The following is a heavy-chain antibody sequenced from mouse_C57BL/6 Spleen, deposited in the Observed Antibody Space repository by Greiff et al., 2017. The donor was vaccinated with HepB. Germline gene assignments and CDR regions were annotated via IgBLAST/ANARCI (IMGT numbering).Heavy chain of an antibody. Sequence: VQLQESGAELVKPGASVKLSCKASGYTFTEYTIHWVKQRSGQGLEWIGWFYPGSGSIKYNENVKDKATLTADKSSSTVYMELSRLTSEDSAVYFCARHDHLLFAFAYWGQGTLVTVSA. CDR1: GYTFTEYT. CDR3: ARHDHLLFAFAY. J-gene: IGHJ3*01. CDR2: FYPGSGSI. V-gene: IGHV1-62-2*01. D-gene: IGHD2-1*01.